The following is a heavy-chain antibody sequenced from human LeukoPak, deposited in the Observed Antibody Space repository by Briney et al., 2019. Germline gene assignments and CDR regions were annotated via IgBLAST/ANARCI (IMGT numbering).Heavy chain of an antibody. CDR3: AKGPVGRGYYFDC. V-gene: IGHV3-30*02. Sequence: GSLRLSCAASGFTFSNYAMHWVRQAPGKGLEWVSFIRFDGTNEYYADSIKGRFTISRDNSKNTLYLQMNSLKTEDTAVYYCAKGPVGRGYYFDCWGQGTLVTVSS. CDR2: IRFDGTNE. D-gene: IGHD1-26*01. CDR1: GFTFSNYA. J-gene: IGHJ4*02.